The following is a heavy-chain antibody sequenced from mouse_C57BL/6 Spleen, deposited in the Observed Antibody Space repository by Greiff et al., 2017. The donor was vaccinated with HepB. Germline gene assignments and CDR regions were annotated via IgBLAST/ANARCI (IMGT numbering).Heavy chain of an antibody. CDR1: GFNIKDYY. V-gene: IGHV14-1*01. CDR2: IDPEDGDT. D-gene: IGHD2-4*01. Sequence: VQLQQSGAELVRPGASVKLSCTASGFNIKDYYMHWVKQRPEQGLEWIGRIDPEDGDTEYAPKFQGKATMTADTSSNTAYLQLSSLTSEDTAVYYCTTGDYDLSWFAYWGQGTLVTVSA. J-gene: IGHJ3*01. CDR3: TTGDYDLSWFAY.